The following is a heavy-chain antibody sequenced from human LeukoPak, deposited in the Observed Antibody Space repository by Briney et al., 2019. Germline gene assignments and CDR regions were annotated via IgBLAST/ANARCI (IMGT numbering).Heavy chain of an antibody. V-gene: IGHV1-18*01. J-gene: IGHJ6*03. CDR2: ISTYNGNT. CDR3: ARSQGPQRIQQLALPYYMDV. D-gene: IGHD6-13*01. Sequence: ASVKVSCKASGYTFTSYGIIWVRQAPGQGLEWMGWISTYNGNTNYAQKLQGRVTMTTDTSTSTAYMELRSLRSDDTAVYYCARSQGPQRIQQLALPYYMDVWGKGTTVTVSS. CDR1: GYTFTSYG.